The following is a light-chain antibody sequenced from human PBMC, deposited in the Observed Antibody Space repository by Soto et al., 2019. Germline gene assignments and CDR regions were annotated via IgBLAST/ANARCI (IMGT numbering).Light chain of an antibody. J-gene: IGLJ3*02. V-gene: IGLV2-14*01. CDR2: EVS. CDR1: SSDVGGYDY. Sequence: QSALTQPASVSGSPGQSITISCTGTSSDVGGYDYVSWYQQHPGKAPKLMIYEVSNRPSGVSNRFSGSKSGNTASLAISGLQAEDEADYYCSSYKFSTTLRVFGGGTKLTVL. CDR3: SSYKFSTTLRV.